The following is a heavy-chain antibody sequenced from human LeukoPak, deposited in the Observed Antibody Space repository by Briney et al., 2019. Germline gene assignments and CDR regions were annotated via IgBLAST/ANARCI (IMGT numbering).Heavy chain of an antibody. D-gene: IGHD2-15*01. J-gene: IGHJ4*02. CDR3: ARFWVATDY. Sequence: GASVTVSCKASGYTFTGYYMHWVRQAPGQGLGWMGRINPNSGGTNYAQKFQGRVTMTRDTSISTAYMELSRLRSDDTAVYYCARFWVATDYWSQGTLVTVSS. CDR2: INPNSGGT. V-gene: IGHV1-2*06. CDR1: GYTFTGYY.